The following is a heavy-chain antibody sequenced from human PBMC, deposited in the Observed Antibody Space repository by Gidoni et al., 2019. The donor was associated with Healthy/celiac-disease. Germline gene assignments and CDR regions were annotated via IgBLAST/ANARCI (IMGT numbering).Heavy chain of an antibody. D-gene: IGHD3-16*01. V-gene: IGHV1-2*06. J-gene: IGHJ4*02. CDR2: INPNSGGT. CDR3: ARGRGGSYSDY. Sequence: PGQGLEWMGRINPNSGGTNYAQKFQGRVTMTRDTSISTAYMELSRLRSDDPAVYYCARGRGGSYSDYWGQGTLVTVSS.